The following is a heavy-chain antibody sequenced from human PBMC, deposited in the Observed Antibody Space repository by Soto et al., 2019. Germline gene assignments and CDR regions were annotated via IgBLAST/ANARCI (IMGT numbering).Heavy chain of an antibody. J-gene: IGHJ4*02. CDR2: ISYDGSNK. Sequence: QVQLVESGGGVVQPGRSLRLSCAASGFTFSSYGMHWVRQAPGKGLEWVAVISYDGSNKYYADSVKGRFTISRDNSKNTLYLQMNSLRAEDTAVYYCEKTVVGSSWYDLDYWGQGTLVTVSS. V-gene: IGHV3-30*18. CDR3: EKTVVGSSWYDLDY. CDR1: GFTFSSYG. D-gene: IGHD6-13*01.